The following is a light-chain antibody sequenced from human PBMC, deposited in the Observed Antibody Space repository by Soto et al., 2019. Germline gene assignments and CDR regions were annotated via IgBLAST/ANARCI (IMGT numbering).Light chain of an antibody. CDR2: AAS. CDR1: QGISNY. CDR3: QKYNSAPRT. Sequence: EIQMTQSPSSLSASVGDRVTITCRASQGISNYLAWYQQKPGKVPTLLIYAASTLPSGVPARFSGSGSGTDFTLTISSLQPEDVATYYCQKYNSAPRTFGQGTKVEIK. J-gene: IGKJ1*01. V-gene: IGKV1-27*01.